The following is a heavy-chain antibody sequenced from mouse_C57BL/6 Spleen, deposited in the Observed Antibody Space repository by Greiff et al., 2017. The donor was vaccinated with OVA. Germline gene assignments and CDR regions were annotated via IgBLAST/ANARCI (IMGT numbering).Heavy chain of an antibody. J-gene: IGHJ2*01. CDR3: AKITTVGPYYFDY. D-gene: IGHD1-1*01. CDR1: GFNIKDYY. V-gene: IGHV14-2*01. Sequence: EVKLVESGAELVKPGASVKLSCTASGFNIKDYYMHWVKQRTEQGLEWIGRIDPEDGETKYAPKFQGKATITADTSSNTAYLQLSSLTSEDTAVYYCAKITTVGPYYFDYWGQGTTLTVSS. CDR2: IDPEDGET.